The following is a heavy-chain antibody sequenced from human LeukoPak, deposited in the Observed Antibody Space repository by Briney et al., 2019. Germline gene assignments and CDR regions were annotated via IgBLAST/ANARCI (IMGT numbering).Heavy chain of an antibody. CDR2: IYYSGST. CDR3: ARLEDYYGSGSYYPDY. CDR1: GGSISSSSYY. V-gene: IGHV4-39*01. J-gene: IGHJ4*02. Sequence: PSETLSLTCTVSGGSISSSSYYWGWIRQPPGKGLEWIGSIYYSGSTYYNPSLKSRVTISVDTSKNQFSLKLSSVTAADTAVYYCARLEDYYGSGSYYPDYWGQGTLVTVSS. D-gene: IGHD3-10*01.